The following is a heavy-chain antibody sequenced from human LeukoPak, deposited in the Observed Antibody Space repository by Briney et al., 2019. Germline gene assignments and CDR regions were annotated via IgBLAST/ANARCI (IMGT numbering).Heavy chain of an antibody. CDR3: ARDSRNDIVATSPLVRFDY. D-gene: IGHD5-12*01. V-gene: IGHV3-11*04. J-gene: IGHJ4*02. Sequence: GGSLRLSCAASGFTFSDYYMSWIRQAPGKGLEWVSYISSSGSTIYYADSVKGRFTISRDNAKNSLYLQMNSLRAEDTAVYYCARDSRNDIVATSPLVRFDYRGQGTLVTVSS. CDR1: GFTFSDYY. CDR2: ISSSGSTI.